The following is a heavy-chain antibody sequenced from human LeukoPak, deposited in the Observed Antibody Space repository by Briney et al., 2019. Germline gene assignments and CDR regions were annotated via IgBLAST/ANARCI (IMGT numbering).Heavy chain of an antibody. CDR2: ISYDGSNK. Sequence: QSGGSLRLSCAASGFTFSSYGMHWVRQAPGKGLEWVAVISYDGSNKYYADSVKGRFTISRDNSKNTLYLQMNSLRAEDTAVYYCAKDRNLGDGYNPHNFDYWGQGTLVTVSS. J-gene: IGHJ4*02. V-gene: IGHV3-30*18. CDR1: GFTFSSYG. CDR3: AKDRNLGDGYNPHNFDY. D-gene: IGHD5-24*01.